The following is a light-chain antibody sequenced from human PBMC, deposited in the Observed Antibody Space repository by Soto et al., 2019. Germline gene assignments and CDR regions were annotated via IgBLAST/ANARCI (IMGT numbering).Light chain of an antibody. CDR1: QSINNW. CDR2: KAS. V-gene: IGKV1-5*03. CDR3: QQYDTYWT. Sequence: DIQMTQSPSTLSASVGDRVTITCRASQSINNWLAWYQQKPGKAPKLLIYKASNLAIGAPSRFSGSGSGTEFTLTISSLQPDDFATYYCQQYDTYWTFGQGTKVEIK. J-gene: IGKJ1*01.